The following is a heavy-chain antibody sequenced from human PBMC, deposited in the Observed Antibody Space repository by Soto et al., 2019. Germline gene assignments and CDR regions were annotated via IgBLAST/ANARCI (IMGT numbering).Heavy chain of an antibody. CDR3: ARDDATYCGGDCYRYFYYGMDV. CDR2: IIPMFPTA. J-gene: IGHJ6*02. CDR1: GGTFSNHA. Sequence: SLKVACKASGGTFSNHAISWVRQATGQGLEWVGGIIPMFPTADYAQRFQGRVTITADDSTTTVYMELSGLRSEDTAMYYCARDDATYCGGDCYRYFYYGMDVWGQGTTVTVSS. V-gene: IGHV1-69*13. D-gene: IGHD2-21*02.